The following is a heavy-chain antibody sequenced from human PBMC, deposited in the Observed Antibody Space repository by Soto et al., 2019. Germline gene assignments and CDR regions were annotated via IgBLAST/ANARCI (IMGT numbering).Heavy chain of an antibody. CDR1: GFTLRNYA. J-gene: IGHJ5*02. V-gene: IGHV3-23*01. Sequence: DVQLLESGGGLVQPGGSLRLSCAASGFTLRNYAMAWVRQAPGKGLEWVSTIGGGGNSTYYADSVKGRFTISRDNSKNTLYLQMNSLRAEDTDVYYCAKDPMEPRTDCSSTSCLGWFDPWGQGTLVTVSA. D-gene: IGHD2-2*01. CDR2: IGGGGNST. CDR3: AKDPMEPRTDCSSTSCLGWFDP.